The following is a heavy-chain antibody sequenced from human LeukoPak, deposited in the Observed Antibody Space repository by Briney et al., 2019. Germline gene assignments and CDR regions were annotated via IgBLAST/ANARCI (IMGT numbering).Heavy chain of an antibody. CDR3: ARGVGATRHDRIDY. Sequence: GGSLRLSCAASGFTFSSYEMNWVRQAPWKGLEWVSHISSSSSTIYYADSVKGRFTISRDNAKNSLYLQMNSLRAEDTAVYYCARGVGATRHDRIDYWGQGTLVTVSS. J-gene: IGHJ4*02. CDR2: ISSSSSTI. D-gene: IGHD1-26*01. V-gene: IGHV3-48*01. CDR1: GFTFSSYE.